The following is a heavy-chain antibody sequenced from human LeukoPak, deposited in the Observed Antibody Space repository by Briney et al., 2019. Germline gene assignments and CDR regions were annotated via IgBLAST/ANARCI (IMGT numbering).Heavy chain of an antibody. CDR3: AREGLGELTLDY. Sequence: ASVKVSCKASGYTFTSYAMNWVRQAPGQGLEWMGWISTYGGDTNYAQKLQGRVTMTTDTSTNTAYMELRSLRSDDTAVYYCAREGLGELTLDYWGQGTLVSVSS. CDR1: GYTFTSYA. CDR2: ISTYGGDT. J-gene: IGHJ4*02. V-gene: IGHV1-18*01. D-gene: IGHD3-16*01.